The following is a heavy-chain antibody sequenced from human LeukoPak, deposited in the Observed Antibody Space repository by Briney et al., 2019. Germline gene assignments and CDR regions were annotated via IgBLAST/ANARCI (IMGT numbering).Heavy chain of an antibody. CDR1: GGTFSSYA. CDR2: IIPIFGIA. D-gene: IGHD3-22*01. CDR3: ARDQSDSSGYYSPWFDP. V-gene: IGHV1-69*04. J-gene: IGHJ5*02. Sequence: GASVKVSCKASGGTFSSYAISWVRQAPGQGLEWMGRIIPIFGIANYAQKFQGRVTITADKSTSTAYMELSSLRSEDTAVYYCARDQSDSSGYYSPWFDPWGQGTLVTVSS.